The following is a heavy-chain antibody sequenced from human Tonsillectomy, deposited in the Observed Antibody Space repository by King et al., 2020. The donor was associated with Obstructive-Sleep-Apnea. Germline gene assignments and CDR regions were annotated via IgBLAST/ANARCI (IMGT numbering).Heavy chain of an antibody. V-gene: IGHV4-31*03. CDR2: IYYSGST. CDR3: ARAPMVRGIIRWFDP. D-gene: IGHD3-10*01. J-gene: IGHJ5*02. Sequence: VQLQESGPGLVKPSQTLSLTCTVSGGSIHSGDYYWSWIRQHPGKGLEWIGNIYYSGSTNYSPSLKSRVTISVDTSKNQFSLKLSSVTAADTAVYYCARAPMVRGIIRWFDPWGQGTLVTVSS. CDR1: GGSIHSGDYY.